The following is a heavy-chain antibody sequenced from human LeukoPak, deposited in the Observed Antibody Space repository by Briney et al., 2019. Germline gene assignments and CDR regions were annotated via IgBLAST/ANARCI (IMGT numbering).Heavy chain of an antibody. Sequence: GGSLRLSCAASGFTFDDYAMRWVRQAPGKGLEWVSGISWNSGSIGYADSVKGRFTISRDNAKNSLYLQMNSLRAEDTALYYCARGNYYGSGSYYIFFDYWGQGTLVTVSS. CDR1: GFTFDDYA. J-gene: IGHJ4*02. V-gene: IGHV3-9*01. CDR3: ARGNYYGSGSYYIFFDY. D-gene: IGHD3-10*01. CDR2: ISWNSGSI.